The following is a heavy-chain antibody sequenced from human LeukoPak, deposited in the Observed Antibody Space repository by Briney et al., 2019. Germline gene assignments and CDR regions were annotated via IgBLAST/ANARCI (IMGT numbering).Heavy chain of an antibody. J-gene: IGHJ1*01. CDR2: ISAYNGNT. CDR3: ARDGPSFWSGYYGYFQH. Sequence: ASVKVSCKASGYTFTSYGISWVRQAPGQGLEWMGWISAYNGNTNYAQKLQGRVTMTTDTSTSTAYMELRSLRSDDTAVYYCARDGPSFWSGYYGYFQHWGQGTLLTVSS. V-gene: IGHV1-18*01. CDR1: GYTFTSYG. D-gene: IGHD3-3*01.